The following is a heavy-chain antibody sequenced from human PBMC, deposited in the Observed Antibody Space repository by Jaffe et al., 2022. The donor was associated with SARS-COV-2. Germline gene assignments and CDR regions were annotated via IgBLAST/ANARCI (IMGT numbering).Heavy chain of an antibody. Sequence: QLQLQESGPGLVKPSETLSLTCTVSGGSISSSSYYWGWIRQPPGKGLEWIGSIYYSGSTYYNPSLKSRVTISVDTSKNQFSLKLSSVTAADTAVYYCARLGNYYDSSGRNFDYWGQGTLVTVSS. D-gene: IGHD3-22*01. CDR3: ARLGNYYDSSGRNFDY. CDR2: IYYSGST. V-gene: IGHV4-39*01. CDR1: GGSISSSSYY. J-gene: IGHJ4*02.